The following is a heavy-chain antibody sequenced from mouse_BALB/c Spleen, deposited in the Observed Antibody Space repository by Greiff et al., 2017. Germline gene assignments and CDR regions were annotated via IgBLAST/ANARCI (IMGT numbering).Heavy chain of an antibody. CDR2: IYPGNSDT. Sequence: VQLQQSGTVLARPGASVKMSCKASGYTFTSYWMHWVKQRPGQGLEWIGAIYPGNSDTSYNQKFKGKAKLTAVTSTSTAYMELSSLTNEDSAVYYCTRCGTWYFDVWGAGTTVTVSS. CDR1: GYTFTSYW. J-gene: IGHJ1*01. D-gene: IGHD1-1*02. V-gene: IGHV1-5*01. CDR3: TRCGTWYFDV.